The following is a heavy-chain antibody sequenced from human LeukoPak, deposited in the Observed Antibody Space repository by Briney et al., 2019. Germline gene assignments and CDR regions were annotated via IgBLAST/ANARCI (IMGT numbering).Heavy chain of an antibody. CDR2: IYSGGST. CDR3: AREHAYYDFWSGYPRYYFDY. D-gene: IGHD3-3*01. V-gene: IGHV3-66*01. J-gene: IGHJ4*02. CDR1: GFTVSSNY. Sequence: GGSLRLSCAASGFTVSSNYMSWVRQAAGKGLWWVSVIYSGGSTYYADSVKGRLTISRDNSKNTLYLQMNSLRAEDTAVYYCAREHAYYDFWSGYPRYYFDYWGQGTLVTVSS.